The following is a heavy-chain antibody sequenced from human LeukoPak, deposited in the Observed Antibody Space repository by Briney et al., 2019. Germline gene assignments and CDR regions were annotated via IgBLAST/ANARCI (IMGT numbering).Heavy chain of an antibody. J-gene: IGHJ6*03. V-gene: IGHV4-59*01. CDR1: GGSISSYY. D-gene: IGHD1-26*01. CDR2: IYYSGST. Sequence: PSETLLTCTVSGGSISSYYWSWIRQPPGKGLEWIGYIYYSGSTNYNPSLKSRVTISVDTSKNQFSLKLSSVTAADTAVYYCARSRIVGATYYYYMDVWGKGTTVTVSS. CDR3: ARSRIVGATYYYYMDV.